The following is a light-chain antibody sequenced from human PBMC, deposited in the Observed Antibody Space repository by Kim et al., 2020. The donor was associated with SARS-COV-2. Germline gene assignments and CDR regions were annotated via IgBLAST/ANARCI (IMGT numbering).Light chain of an antibody. Sequence: ASVGDRVTITCRASQSISSWLAWYQQKPGKAPMLLIYKASSLESGVPPRFSGSGSGTEFTLTISSLQPDDFATYYCQQYNSYSRTFGQGTKVDIK. CDR2: KAS. CDR1: QSISSW. CDR3: QQYNSYSRT. V-gene: IGKV1-5*03. J-gene: IGKJ1*01.